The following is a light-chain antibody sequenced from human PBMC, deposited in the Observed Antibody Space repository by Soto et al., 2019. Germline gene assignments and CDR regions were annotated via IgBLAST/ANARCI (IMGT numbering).Light chain of an antibody. J-gene: IGKJ3*01. CDR3: QQRSNWPPSAFT. V-gene: IGKV3D-20*02. Sequence: EIVLTQSPGTLSLSPGERATLSCRASQGVSSSYLAWYQQKPGQAPRLLIYGASSRATGIPDRFSGSGSGTDFTLTISRLEPEDFALYYCQQRSNWPPSAFTLGSGTKVDIK. CDR2: GAS. CDR1: QGVSSSY.